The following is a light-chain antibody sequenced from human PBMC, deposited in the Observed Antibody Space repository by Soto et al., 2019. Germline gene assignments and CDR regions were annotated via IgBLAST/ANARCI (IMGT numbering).Light chain of an antibody. Sequence: QSALTQPPSASGSPGQSVTISCTGTSSHIGGYNYVSWYQQHPGKAPKLMISEVSKRPSGVPDRFSGSKSGNTASLTVSGLQAEDEADYYCSSYAGSNNVVFGGGTKLTVL. J-gene: IGLJ2*01. CDR2: EVS. CDR1: SSHIGGYNY. V-gene: IGLV2-8*01. CDR3: SSYAGSNNVV.